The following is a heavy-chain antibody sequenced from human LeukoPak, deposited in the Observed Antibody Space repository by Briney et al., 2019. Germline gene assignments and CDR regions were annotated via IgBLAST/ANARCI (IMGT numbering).Heavy chain of an antibody. CDR3: ARAPYCSSTSCPRYFDY. CDR2: IYSGGST. Sequence: GGSLRLSCAASGFTVSSNYMSWVRQAPGKGLEWASVIYSGGSTYYADSVKGRFTISRDNSKNTLYLQMNSLRAEDTAVYYCARAPYCSSTSCPRYFDYWGQGILVTVSS. CDR1: GFTVSSNY. V-gene: IGHV3-53*01. J-gene: IGHJ4*02. D-gene: IGHD2-2*01.